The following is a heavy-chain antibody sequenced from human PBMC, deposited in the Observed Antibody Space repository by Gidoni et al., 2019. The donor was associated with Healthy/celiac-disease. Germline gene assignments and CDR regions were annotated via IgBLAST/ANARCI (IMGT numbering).Heavy chain of an antibody. CDR3: ARARFGSGSYWFDP. CDR1: GGPFSSYA. V-gene: IGHV1-69*09. Sequence: QVQLVQSGAEVKKPGSSVKVSCKASGGPFSSYAISWVRQAPGQGLEWMGRSIPILGIANSAQKFQGRVTITADKSTSTAYMERSSLRSEDTAVYYCARARFGSGSYWFDPWGQGTLVTVSS. D-gene: IGHD3-3*01. CDR2: SIPILGIA. J-gene: IGHJ5*02.